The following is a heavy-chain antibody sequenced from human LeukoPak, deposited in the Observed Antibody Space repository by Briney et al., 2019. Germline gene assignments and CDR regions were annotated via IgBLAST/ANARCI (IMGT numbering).Heavy chain of an antibody. CDR3: ARAAGILDYDSSGYRDLYYYYMDV. J-gene: IGHJ6*03. CDR1: GGSISSSSYY. D-gene: IGHD3-22*01. CDR2: INHSGST. Sequence: SETLSLTCTVSGGSISSSSYYWGWIRQPPGKGLEWIGEINHSGSTNYNPSLKSRVTISVDTSKNQFSLKLSSVTAADTAVYYCARAAGILDYDSSGYRDLYYYYMDVWGKGTTVTVSS. V-gene: IGHV4-39*07.